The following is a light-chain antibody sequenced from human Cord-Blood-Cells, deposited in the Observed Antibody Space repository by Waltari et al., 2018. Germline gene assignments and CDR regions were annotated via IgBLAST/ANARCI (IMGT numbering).Light chain of an antibody. CDR2: GAS. V-gene: IGKV3-20*01. CDR1: QSVSSSY. Sequence: EIVLTQSPGTLSLSPGDRATLFCRASQSVSSSYVAWYQQKPGQAPRLLIYGASSRATGIPDRFSGSGSGTDFTLTISRLEPEDFAVYYCQQYGSSPRTFGQGTKVEIK. CDR3: QQYGSSPRT. J-gene: IGKJ1*01.